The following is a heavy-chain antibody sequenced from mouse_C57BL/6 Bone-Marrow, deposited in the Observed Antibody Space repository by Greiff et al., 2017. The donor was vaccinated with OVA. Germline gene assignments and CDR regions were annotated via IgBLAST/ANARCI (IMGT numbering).Heavy chain of an antibody. D-gene: IGHD1-1*01. Sequence: VQLQQPGAELVKPGASVKLSCKASGYTFTSYWMHWVKQRPGQGLEWIGMIHPNSGSTNYNEKFKSKATLTVDKSSSTAYMQLSSLTAEGSAFYYCATVITTPHWYFDVWGTGTTVTVSS. J-gene: IGHJ1*03. CDR2: IHPNSGST. CDR3: ATVITTPHWYFDV. V-gene: IGHV1-64*01. CDR1: GYTFTSYW.